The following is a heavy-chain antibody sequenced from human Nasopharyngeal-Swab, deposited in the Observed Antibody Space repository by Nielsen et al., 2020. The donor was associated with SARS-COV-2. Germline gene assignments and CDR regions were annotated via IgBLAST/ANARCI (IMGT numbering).Heavy chain of an antibody. V-gene: IGHV2-70*11. J-gene: IGHJ6*03. D-gene: IGHD1-26*01. CDR2: VDWDNYK. Sequence: WIRQPPGKALEWLARVDWDNYKYYNTFLKSRLTISKDTSKNQVVLTVSDMGPVDTATYFWGRTLRGAPRRGANYYYMDFWGKGTTVTVSS. CDR3: GRTLRGAPRRGANYYYMDF.